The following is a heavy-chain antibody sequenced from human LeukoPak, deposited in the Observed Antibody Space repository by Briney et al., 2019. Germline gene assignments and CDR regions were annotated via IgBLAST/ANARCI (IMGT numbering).Heavy chain of an antibody. J-gene: IGHJ4*02. CDR2: IIPVFDIT. CDR1: GGTFSVYA. D-gene: IGHD2-2*01. CDR3: ARDKRYCSSTSCSYYFDY. Sequence: ASVKVSCKASGGTFSVYAISWARQAPGQGLEWMGRIIPVFDITNYAQKFQGRVTITADKSTSTAYMELSSLRSEDTAVYYCARDKRYCSSTSCSYYFDYWGQGTLVTVSS. V-gene: IGHV1-69*04.